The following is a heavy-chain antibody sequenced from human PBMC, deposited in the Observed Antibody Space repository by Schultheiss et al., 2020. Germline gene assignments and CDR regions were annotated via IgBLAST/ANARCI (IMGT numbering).Heavy chain of an antibody. CDR3: AKGGSDFGVGIPLDY. CDR2: ISGSSGST. Sequence: GGSLRLSCAVYGFTFSSYAMSWVRQAPGKGLEWVSAISGSSGSTYYADSAKGRFTISRDNSKNTLYLQMNSLRAEDTAIYYCAKGGSDFGVGIPLDYWGQGNLGTVSS. J-gene: IGHJ4*02. CDR1: GFTFSSYA. V-gene: IGHV3-23*01. D-gene: IGHD3-3*01.